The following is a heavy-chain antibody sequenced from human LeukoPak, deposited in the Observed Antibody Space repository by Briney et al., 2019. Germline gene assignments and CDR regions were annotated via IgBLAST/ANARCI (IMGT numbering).Heavy chain of an antibody. CDR2: INPNSGGT. V-gene: IGHV1-2*02. CDR1: GYTFTCYY. Sequence: ASVKVSCKASGYTFTCYYMHWVRQAPGQGLEWMGWINPNSGGTNYAQKFQGRVTMTRDTSISTAYMELSSLRSEDTAVYYCATQNYYYYYMDVWGKGTTVTVSS. J-gene: IGHJ6*03. CDR3: ATQNYYYYYMDV.